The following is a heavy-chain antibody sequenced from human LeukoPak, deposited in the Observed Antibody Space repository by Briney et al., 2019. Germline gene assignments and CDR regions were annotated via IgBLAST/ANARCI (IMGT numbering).Heavy chain of an antibody. CDR3: ARGDQAFDI. Sequence: SETLSLTCAVYGGSFSGYYWSWIRQPPGKGLEWIGEINHSGSTNYNPSLKSRVTISVDTSKNQFSLKLSSVTPEDTALYYCARGDQAFDIWGQGTKVTVSS. CDR1: GGSFSGYY. CDR2: INHSGST. J-gene: IGHJ3*02. V-gene: IGHV4-34*01.